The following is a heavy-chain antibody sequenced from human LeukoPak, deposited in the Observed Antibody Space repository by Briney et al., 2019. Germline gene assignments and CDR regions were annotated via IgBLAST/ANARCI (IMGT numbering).Heavy chain of an antibody. CDR3: ARVVKHSYGSGGFDY. J-gene: IGHJ4*02. CDR2: IIPIFGTA. V-gene: IGHV1-69*06. Sequence: ASVKVSCKASGGTFSSYAISWVRQAPGQGLEWMGGIIPIFGTANYAQKFQGRVTITADKSTSTAYMELSSLRSEDTAVYYCARVVKHSYGSGGFDYWGQGTLVTVSS. CDR1: GGTFSSYA. D-gene: IGHD5-18*01.